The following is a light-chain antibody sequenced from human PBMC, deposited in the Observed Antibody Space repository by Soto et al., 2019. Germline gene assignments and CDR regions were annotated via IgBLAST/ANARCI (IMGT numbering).Light chain of an antibody. CDR2: DAS. CDR3: QQFNNWPLT. V-gene: IGKV3-15*01. J-gene: IGKJ4*02. CDR1: QSVSSN. Sequence: EIVMTQSPATLSVSPGERATLSCRASQSVSSNLAWYQQKPGQDPGLIIYDASTRATGVPARFSGSGSGAEFTLTISSLQSEDFAVYYCQQFNNWPLTFGGGTKVDIK.